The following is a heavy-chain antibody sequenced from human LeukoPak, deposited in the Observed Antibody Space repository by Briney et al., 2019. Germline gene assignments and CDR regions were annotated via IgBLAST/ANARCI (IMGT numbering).Heavy chain of an antibody. CDR3: ATETGFSSSSWYGVDY. V-gene: IGHV1-24*01. Sequence: GASAKVSCKVSGYTLTELSMHWVRQAPGKGLEWMGGFDPEDGETIYAQKFQGRVTMTEDTSTDTAYMELSSLRSEDTAVYYCATETGFSSSSWYGVDYWGQGTLVTVSS. CDR1: GYTLTELS. CDR2: FDPEDGET. D-gene: IGHD6-13*01. J-gene: IGHJ4*02.